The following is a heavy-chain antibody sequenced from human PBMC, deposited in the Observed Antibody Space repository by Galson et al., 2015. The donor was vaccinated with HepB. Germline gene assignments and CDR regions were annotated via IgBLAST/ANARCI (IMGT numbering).Heavy chain of an antibody. CDR2: INVGNGNT. J-gene: IGHJ6*02. CDR3: ASGLVVPAGVDHYYFYGMDV. Sequence: SVKVSCKASGYTFTSYAMHWVRQAPGQRLEWMGWINVGNGNTKYSQKFQGRVTITRDTSASTAYMELSSLRSEDTAVYYCASGLVVPAGVDHYYFYGMDVWGQGTTVTVSS. D-gene: IGHD2-2*01. CDR1: GYTFTSYA. V-gene: IGHV1-3*01.